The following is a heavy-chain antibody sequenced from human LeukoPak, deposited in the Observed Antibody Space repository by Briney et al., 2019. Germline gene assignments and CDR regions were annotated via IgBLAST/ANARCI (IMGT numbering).Heavy chain of an antibody. J-gene: IGHJ4*02. Sequence: SETLSLTCTVSGGSISSYYWSWIRQPPGKGLEWIGYIYYSGSTNYNPSLKSRVTISVDTSKNQFSLKLSSVTAADTAVYYCARVCPYYYDSSGYYNNSAFDYWGQGTLVTVSS. D-gene: IGHD3-22*01. V-gene: IGHV4-59*12. CDR3: ARVCPYYYDSSGYYNNSAFDY. CDR1: GGSISSYY. CDR2: IYYSGST.